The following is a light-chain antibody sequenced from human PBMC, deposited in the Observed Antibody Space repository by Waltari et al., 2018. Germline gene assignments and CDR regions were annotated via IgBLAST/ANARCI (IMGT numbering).Light chain of an antibody. CDR3: LQGTHWPHT. J-gene: IGKJ2*01. CDR1: QSIVYGDGINY. CDR2: QAS. Sequence: VVMTQSPLSLPVPLAQPASISCRPTQSIVYGDGINYVDWFPPGPGQSPRRLIYQASNRDSGVPDRFSGSGSGTDFTLKISRVEAEDVGVYYCLQGTHWPHTFGQGTKLEIK. V-gene: IGKV2-30*01.